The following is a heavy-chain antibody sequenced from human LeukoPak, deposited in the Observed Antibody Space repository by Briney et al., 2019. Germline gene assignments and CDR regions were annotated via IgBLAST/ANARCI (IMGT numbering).Heavy chain of an antibody. CDR1: GFTVSSNH. J-gene: IGHJ4*02. Sequence: GGSLRLSCAVSGFTVSSNHMSWVRQAPGRGLEWVSSISSSTTYMYYADSVKGRFTISRDDAKNSLYLQMHSLRAEDTAVYYCARAPLSGNLYSGSYYPDYWGQGTLVTVSS. CDR2: ISSSTTYM. D-gene: IGHD1-26*01. V-gene: IGHV3-21*01. CDR3: ARAPLSGNLYSGSYYPDY.